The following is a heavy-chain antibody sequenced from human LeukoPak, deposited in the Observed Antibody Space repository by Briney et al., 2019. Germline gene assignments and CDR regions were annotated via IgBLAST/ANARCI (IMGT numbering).Heavy chain of an antibody. CDR3: ARKYSSSFWSYNWFDP. D-gene: IGHD6-13*01. Sequence: SQTLSLTCAISGDSVSSNSAAWNWIRQSPSRVLEWLGRTYYRSKWYNDYAVSVKSRITINPDTSKNQFSLQLNSVTPEDTAVYYCARKYSSSFWSYNWFDPWGQGTLVTVSS. CDR2: TYYRSKWYN. J-gene: IGHJ5*02. V-gene: IGHV6-1*01. CDR1: GDSVSSNSAA.